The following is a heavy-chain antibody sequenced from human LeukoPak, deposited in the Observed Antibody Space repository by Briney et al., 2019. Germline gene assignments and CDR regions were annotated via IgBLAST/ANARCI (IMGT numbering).Heavy chain of an antibody. J-gene: IGHJ6*02. CDR2: ISWNSGSI. CDR3: AKDIATIYYYGMDV. CDR1: GFTFDDYA. V-gene: IGHV3-9*01. Sequence: PGGSLRLSCAASGFTFDDYAMHWVRQAPGKGLEWVSGISWNSGSIGYADSVKGRFTISRDNAKNSLYLQMNSLRAEDTALYYCAKDIATIYYYGMDVWGQGTTVTVSS. D-gene: IGHD1-26*01.